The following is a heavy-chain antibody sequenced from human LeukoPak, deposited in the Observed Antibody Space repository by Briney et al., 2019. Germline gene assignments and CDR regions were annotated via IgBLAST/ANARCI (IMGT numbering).Heavy chain of an antibody. D-gene: IGHD6-13*01. CDR3: ARSGSSSWYFYYFDY. Sequence: SETLSLTCTVSGGSISSSSYYWGWIRQPPGKGLEWIGSIYYSGSSYYSPSLKSRVTISVDTSKNQFSLKVSSVTAADTAVYYCARSGSSSWYFYYFDYWGQGTLVTVSS. CDR2: IYYSGSS. V-gene: IGHV4-39*01. J-gene: IGHJ4*02. CDR1: GGSISSSSYY.